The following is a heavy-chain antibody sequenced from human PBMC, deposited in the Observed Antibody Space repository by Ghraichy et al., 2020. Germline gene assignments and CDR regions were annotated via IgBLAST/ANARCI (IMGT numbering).Heavy chain of an antibody. V-gene: IGHV4-34*01. CDR2: INHSGST. Sequence: SETLSLNCAVYGGSFSGYYWSWIRQPPGKGLEWIGEINHSGSTNYNPSLKSRVTISVDTSKNQFSLKLSSVTAADTAVYYCARGRFGRGYSYGFIHYYYMDVWGKGTTVTVSS. CDR1: GGSFSGYY. D-gene: IGHD5-18*01. CDR3: ARGRFGRGYSYGFIHYYYMDV. J-gene: IGHJ6*03.